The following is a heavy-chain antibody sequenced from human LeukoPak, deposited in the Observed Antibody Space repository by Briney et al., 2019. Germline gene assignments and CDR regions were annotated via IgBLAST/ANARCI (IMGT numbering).Heavy chain of an antibody. V-gene: IGHV4-59*01. J-gene: IGHJ3*02. Sequence: SETLSLTCTVPGGSISSYYWSWIRQPPGKGLERIGYIYYSGSTNYNPSLKSRVTISVDTSKNQFSLKLSSVTAADTAVYYCARDGAVAGTVAFDIWGQGTMVTVSS. CDR2: IYYSGST. CDR1: GGSISSYY. D-gene: IGHD6-19*01. CDR3: ARDGAVAGTVAFDI.